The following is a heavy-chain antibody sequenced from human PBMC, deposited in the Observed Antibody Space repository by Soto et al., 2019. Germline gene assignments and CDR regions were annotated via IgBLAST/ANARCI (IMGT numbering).Heavy chain of an antibody. CDR1: GYTFTGYY. Sequence: ASVKVSCKXSGYTFTGYYMHWVRQAPGQGLEWMGWINPNSGGTNYAQKFQGWVTMTRDTSISTAYMELSRLRSDDTAVYYCARVGYCRSTSCPEGKSDYYGMDVWGQGTTVTVSS. CDR3: ARVGYCRSTSCPEGKSDYYGMDV. D-gene: IGHD2-2*01. J-gene: IGHJ6*02. V-gene: IGHV1-2*04. CDR2: INPNSGGT.